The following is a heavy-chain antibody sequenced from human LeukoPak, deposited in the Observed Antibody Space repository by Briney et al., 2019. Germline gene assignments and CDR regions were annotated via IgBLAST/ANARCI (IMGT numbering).Heavy chain of an antibody. J-gene: IGHJ4*02. CDR3: AREGYDFWRGYSFYFDY. D-gene: IGHD3-3*01. V-gene: IGHV3-7*01. CDR2: IKQDGSEK. Sequence: PGGTLRLSCAASGFTFSTYLMSWVRQAPGKGLEWGANIKQDGSEKYYVESVKGRFTISRDNAKNSLYLQMNGLRGEDTAVYYCAREGYDFWRGYSFYFDYWGQGTLVTVSS. CDR1: GFTFSTYL.